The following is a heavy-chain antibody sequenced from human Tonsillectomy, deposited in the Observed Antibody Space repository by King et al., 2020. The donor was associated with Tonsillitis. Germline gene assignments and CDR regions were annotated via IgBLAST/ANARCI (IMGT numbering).Heavy chain of an antibody. CDR1: GFTFSSYS. V-gene: IGHV3-21*01. CDR2: ISSSSSYI. D-gene: IGHD6-13*01. CDR3: ARDSSSWYYFDY. Sequence: VQLVESGGGLVKPGGSLRLSCAASGFTFSSYSMNWVRQAPGKGLEWVSSISSSSSYIYYADSVKGRFTISRDNAKNSLYLQMNSLRAEDTAVYYCARDSSSWYYFDYWGQGTLVTVSP. J-gene: IGHJ4*02.